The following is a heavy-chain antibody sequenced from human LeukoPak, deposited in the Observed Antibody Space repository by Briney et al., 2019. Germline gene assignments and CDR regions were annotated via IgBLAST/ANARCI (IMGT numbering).Heavy chain of an antibody. J-gene: IGHJ4*02. CDR1: GGSISSSSYY. CDR2: IYYSGST. Sequence: SETLSLTCTVSGGSISSSSYYWGWIRQPPGKGLEWIGSIYYSGSTYYNPSLKSRVTISVDTSKYQFSLKLSSVTAADTAVYYCARHLGYSSGWLDYWGQGTLVTVSS. CDR3: ARHLGYSSGWLDY. V-gene: IGHV4-39*01. D-gene: IGHD6-19*01.